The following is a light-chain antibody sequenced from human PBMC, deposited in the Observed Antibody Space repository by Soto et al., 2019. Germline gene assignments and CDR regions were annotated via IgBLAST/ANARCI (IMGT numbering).Light chain of an antibody. J-gene: IGLJ2*01. CDR3: CSSVGSSILVV. CDR2: EGT. Sequence: QSVLTQPPSVSGAPGQRFSISCTGSTSNIGAPYDVHWYQHLPGTAPKLLLYEGTRRPSGISNRFSGSKSDNTASLTISGLQTDDEADYYCCSSVGSSILVVFGGGTKLTVL. CDR1: TSNIGAPYD. V-gene: IGLV1-40*01.